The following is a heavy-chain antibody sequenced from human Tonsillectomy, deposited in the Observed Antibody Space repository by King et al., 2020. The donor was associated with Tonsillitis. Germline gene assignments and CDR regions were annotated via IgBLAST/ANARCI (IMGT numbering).Heavy chain of an antibody. V-gene: IGHV4-39*01. CDR3: ARLGITILYYFDY. J-gene: IGHJ4*02. D-gene: IGHD3-3*01. CDR1: GGSISNSNYY. CDR2: IYYSGST. Sequence: QLQESGPGLVKPSETLSLTCTVSGGSISNSNYYWGWIRQPPGKGLEWIGSIYYSGSTFYNPSLKSRVTISVDTSKNQFSLKLSSVTAADTAVYYCARLGITILYYFDYWGQGTLVTVSS.